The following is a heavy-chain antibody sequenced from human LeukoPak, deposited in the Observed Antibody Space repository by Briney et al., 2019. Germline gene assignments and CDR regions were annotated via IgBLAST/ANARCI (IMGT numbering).Heavy chain of an antibody. D-gene: IGHD5-12*01. CDR2: IKEDESAK. Sequence: GGSPRLYCAASGFTYSSYWMSWVPQAPGKGLEWLANIKEDESAKYYVDSVKGRFTISRDNAKNSLYLQMNNLSAEDTAVYYCVRDSPGYGAYDFDWGQGTLVTVSS. CDR1: GFTYSSYW. CDR3: VRDSPGYGAYDFD. J-gene: IGHJ4*02. V-gene: IGHV3-7*01.